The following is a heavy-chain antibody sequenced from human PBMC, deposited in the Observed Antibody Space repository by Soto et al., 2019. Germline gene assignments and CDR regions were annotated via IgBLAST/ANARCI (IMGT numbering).Heavy chain of an antibody. CDR1: GFTFSSYS. CDR3: ARDYDFWSGYYSACFDY. D-gene: IGHD3-3*01. CDR2: ISSSSSYI. V-gene: IGHV3-21*01. Sequence: GGSLRLSCAASGFTFSSYSMNWVRQAPGKGLEWVSSISSSSSYIYYADSVKGRFTISRDNAKNPLYLQMNSLRAEDTAVYYCARDYDFWSGYYSACFDYWGQGTLVTVSS. J-gene: IGHJ4*02.